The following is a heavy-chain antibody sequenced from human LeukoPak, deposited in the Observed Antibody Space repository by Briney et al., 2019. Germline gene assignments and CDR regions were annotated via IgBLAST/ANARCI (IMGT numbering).Heavy chain of an antibody. CDR2: FHYSGTT. J-gene: IGHJ3*02. Sequence: PSETLSLTCTVSGASISSDYWSWIRQPPGKGLEWIGCFHYSGTTNYNPSLKSRVTISIDTSKNQFSLNLRSVTAADTAVYYCARHVAAAGPYPYAFDMRGQGTMVTVSS. CDR1: GASISSDY. D-gene: IGHD6-13*01. CDR3: ARHVAAAGPYPYAFDM. V-gene: IGHV4-59*08.